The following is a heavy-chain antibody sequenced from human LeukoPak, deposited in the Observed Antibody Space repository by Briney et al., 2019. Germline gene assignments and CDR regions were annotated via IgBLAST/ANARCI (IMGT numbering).Heavy chain of an antibody. Sequence: SVKVSCKASGGTFSSYAISWVRQAPGQGLEWMGGIIPIFGTANYARKFQGRVTITADESTSTAYMELSSLRSEDTAVYYCARGPFSSGWYAKQFDYWGQGTLVTVSS. CDR1: GGTFSSYA. J-gene: IGHJ4*02. CDR3: ARGPFSSGWYAKQFDY. V-gene: IGHV1-69*13. CDR2: IIPIFGTA. D-gene: IGHD6-19*01.